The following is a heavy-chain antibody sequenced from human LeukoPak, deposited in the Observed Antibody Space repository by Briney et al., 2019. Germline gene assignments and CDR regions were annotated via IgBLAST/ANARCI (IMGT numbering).Heavy chain of an antibody. D-gene: IGHD7-27*01. CDR3: ARAIDGDHFDY. V-gene: IGHV1-69*04. CDR1: GYTFTSYG. J-gene: IGHJ4*02. Sequence: ASVKVSCKASGYTFTSYGISWVRQAPGQGLEWMGRIIPILGIANYAQKFQGRVTITADKSTSTAYMELSSLRSEDTAVYYCARAIDGDHFDYWGQGTLVTVSS. CDR2: IIPILGIA.